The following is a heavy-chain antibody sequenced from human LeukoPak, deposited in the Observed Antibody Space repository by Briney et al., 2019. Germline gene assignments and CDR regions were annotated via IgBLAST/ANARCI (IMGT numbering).Heavy chain of an antibody. Sequence: ASVKVSCKASGYTFTSYGISWVRQAPGQGLEWMGWISAYNGNTNYAQKLQDRVNMTTDPSTSTVYLELGSMRSDDTAVYYCARDLSSWYEGISDCWGQGTLVTVSS. D-gene: IGHD6-13*01. CDR2: ISAYNGNT. V-gene: IGHV1-18*01. J-gene: IGHJ4*02. CDR1: GYTFTSYG. CDR3: ARDLSSWYEGISDC.